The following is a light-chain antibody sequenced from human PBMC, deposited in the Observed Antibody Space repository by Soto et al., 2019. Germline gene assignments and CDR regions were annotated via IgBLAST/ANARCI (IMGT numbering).Light chain of an antibody. Sequence: EIVLTQSPATLSLSPGERATLSRRASQSVSSYLPCYQQKPAQASRLLIYDASNRAPGIPARFRGSGSGTDFTLTISRLEPEDLAVYYCQQYGNATQTFGQGTKVDIK. CDR2: DAS. J-gene: IGKJ1*01. CDR3: QQYGNATQT. V-gene: IGKV3-11*01. CDR1: QSVSSY.